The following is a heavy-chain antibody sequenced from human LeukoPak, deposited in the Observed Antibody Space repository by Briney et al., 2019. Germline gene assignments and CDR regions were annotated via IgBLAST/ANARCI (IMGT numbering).Heavy chain of an antibody. D-gene: IGHD3-9*01. J-gene: IGHJ4*02. CDR2: INPNSGGT. V-gene: IGHV1-2*02. Sequence: ASVKVSCKASGYTFTGYYMHWVRQAPGQGLEWMGWINPNSGGTNYAQKFQGRVTMTRDTSISTAYMELSRLRSDDTAVYSCAKHTTAYEILTELDYWGQGTLVTVSS. CDR3: AKHTTAYEILTELDY. CDR1: GYTFTGYY.